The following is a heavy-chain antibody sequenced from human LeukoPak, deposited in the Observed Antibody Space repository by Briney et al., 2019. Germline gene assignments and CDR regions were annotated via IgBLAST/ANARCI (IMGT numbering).Heavy chain of an antibody. CDR3: ARVASDFYFDY. V-gene: IGHV1-46*01. CDR2: ISPSDGST. CDR1: GYTFTSYD. Sequence: ASVKVSCKASGYTFTSYDIQWVRQAPGQGLEWMGIISPSDGSTTYAQKFQARVTMTRDTSTSTVYMELSSLRSEDTAVYFCARVASDFYFDYWGQGTLVTDSS. J-gene: IGHJ4*02. D-gene: IGHD2-21*02.